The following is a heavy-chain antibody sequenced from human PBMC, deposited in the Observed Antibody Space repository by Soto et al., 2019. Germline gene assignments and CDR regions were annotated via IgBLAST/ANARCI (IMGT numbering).Heavy chain of an antibody. J-gene: IGHJ4*02. CDR2: IRSKTHSYAT. CDR3: TRSGGSYSFGY. CDR1: GFTLSGSA. V-gene: IGHV3-73*01. Sequence: PGGSLRLSCAASGFTLSGSAVHWVRQASGKGLEWVGRIRSKTHSYATEYIASVKGRFTMSRGDSNNTAYLQMNGLKTDDTAVYYCTRSGGSYSFGYWGQGTLVTVSS. D-gene: IGHD1-26*01.